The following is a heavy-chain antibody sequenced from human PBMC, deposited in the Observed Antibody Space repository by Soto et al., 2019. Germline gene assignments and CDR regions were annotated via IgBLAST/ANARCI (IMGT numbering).Heavy chain of an antibody. V-gene: IGHV4-31*03. CDR2: IHYSGDS. CDR1: GNPASSNNSS. J-gene: IGHJ4*02. Sequence: SETLSLPCTLIGNPASSNNSSWTWFRQAPGKGLEWIGYIHYSGDSYDNPSLTSRITMSMDVSKNQFSLNLRSVTAADTAIYYCARDVNDSSGSQGFDYWGQGTLVTVSS. CDR3: ARDVNDSSGSQGFDY. D-gene: IGHD3-22*01.